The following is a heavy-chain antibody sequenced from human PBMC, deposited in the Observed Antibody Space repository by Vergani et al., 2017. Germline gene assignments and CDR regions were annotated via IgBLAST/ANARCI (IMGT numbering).Heavy chain of an antibody. V-gene: IGHV4-31*03. CDR3: ARGSGDYYESRGYSH. Sequence: QVQLQESGPGLVKPSQTLSLICTVSGGSISISGYYWSWIRQHPGKGLEWIGYIYYSGSTGYNPSLKSRVSISVDTSKNQFSLKLRSVTAADTALYYCARGSGDYYESRGYSHWGQGILVTVSS. CDR2: IYYSGST. J-gene: IGHJ4*02. CDR1: GGSISISGYY. D-gene: IGHD3-22*01.